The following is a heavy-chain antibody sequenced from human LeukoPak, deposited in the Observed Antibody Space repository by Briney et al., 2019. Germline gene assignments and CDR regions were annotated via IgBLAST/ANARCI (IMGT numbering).Heavy chain of an antibody. J-gene: IGHJ3*02. CDR3: AKVGLERVVTAIGAFDI. CDR1: GFTFSSYG. Sequence: GGSLRLSCAASGFTFSSYGMHWVRQAPGKGLEWVAVISYDGSNKYYADSVKGRFTISRDNSKNTLYLQMNSLRAEDTAVYYCAKVGLERVVTAIGAFDIWGQGTMVTVSS. CDR2: ISYDGSNK. D-gene: IGHD2-21*02. V-gene: IGHV3-30*18.